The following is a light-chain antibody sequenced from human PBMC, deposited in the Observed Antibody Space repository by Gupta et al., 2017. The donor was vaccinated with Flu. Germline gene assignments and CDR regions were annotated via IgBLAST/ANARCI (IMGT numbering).Light chain of an antibody. Sequence: SYDLTQPSSVSVSPGQTAKTTCSGNVLAKKYARWFQQKPGQAPLLVIYKDNKRPSGISERFSGSSSGTTVTLTISGAQVDDEADYYCYSASDTLPHWVFGGWTKLTVL. CDR3: YSASDTLPHWV. CDR1: VLAKKY. J-gene: IGLJ3*02. V-gene: IGLV3-27*01. CDR2: KDN.